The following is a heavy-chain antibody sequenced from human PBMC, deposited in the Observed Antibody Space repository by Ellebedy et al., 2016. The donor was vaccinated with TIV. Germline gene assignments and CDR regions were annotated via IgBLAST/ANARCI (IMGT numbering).Heavy chain of an antibody. V-gene: IGHV1-18*04. J-gene: IGHJ4*02. CDR3: ARDRGEAGSSDY. D-gene: IGHD3-16*01. CDR2: INTHNGGP. Sequence: AASVKVSCKASGYTFTSYGISWARQAPGKGLEWMGWINTHNGGPDYAQKPQDRVTMTTDTPTGIAYMELRSLRSDDTAVYYCARDRGEAGSSDYWGQGTLVTVSS. CDR1: GYTFTSYG.